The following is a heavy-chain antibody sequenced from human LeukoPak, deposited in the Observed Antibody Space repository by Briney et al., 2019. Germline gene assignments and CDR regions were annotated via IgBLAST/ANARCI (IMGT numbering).Heavy chain of an antibody. CDR3: ARDLATIFGVVILESNDAFDI. J-gene: IGHJ3*02. CDR2: ISAYNGNT. Sequence: ASVKVSCKASGYTFTRYGISWVRQAPGQGLEWMGWISAYNGNTNYAQKLQDRVTMTTDTSTNTAYMELRSLRSDDTDVYYCARDLATIFGVVILESNDAFDIWGQGTMVTVSS. CDR1: GYTFTRYG. V-gene: IGHV1-18*04. D-gene: IGHD3-3*01.